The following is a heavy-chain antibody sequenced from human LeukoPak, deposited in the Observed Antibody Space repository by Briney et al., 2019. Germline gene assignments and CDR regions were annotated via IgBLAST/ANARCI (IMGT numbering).Heavy chain of an antibody. Sequence: GASVKVSCKASGGTFSSYAISWVRQAPGQGLEWMGGIIPIFGTANYAQKFQGRVTITADESTSTAYMELSSLRSDDTAVYYCARTWDTAMRVGDYWGQGTLVTVSS. J-gene: IGHJ4*02. CDR2: IIPIFGTA. V-gene: IGHV1-69*13. CDR1: GGTFSSYA. CDR3: ARTWDTAMRVGDY. D-gene: IGHD5-18*01.